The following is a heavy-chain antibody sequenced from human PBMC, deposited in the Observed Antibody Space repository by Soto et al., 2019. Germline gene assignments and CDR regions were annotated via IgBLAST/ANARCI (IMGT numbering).Heavy chain of an antibody. J-gene: IGHJ6*03. V-gene: IGHV1-18*01. CDR3: EREGFCSGSCALYSNDDFCMDV. Sequence: GASVKVSRQAFGYTLTKYCIRWVRQAPGQRLELVGWISAFNSNTKYAQKFQGRVTMTKETSTSTAYMELTSLTSDDTALYYCEREGFCSGSCALYSNDDFCMDVWG. CDR1: GYTLTKYC. CDR2: ISAFNSNT. D-gene: IGHD2-15*01.